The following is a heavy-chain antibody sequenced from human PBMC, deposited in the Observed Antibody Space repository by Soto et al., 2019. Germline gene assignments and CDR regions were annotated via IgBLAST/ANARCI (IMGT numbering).Heavy chain of an antibody. Sequence: SETPSLTCTVSGGSISSYYWSWIRQPPGKGLEWIGYIYYSGSTNYNPSLKSRVTISVDMSKNQFSLKLSSVTAADTAVYYCARQRGGWYYFDYWGQGTLVTVSS. J-gene: IGHJ4*02. CDR2: IYYSGST. V-gene: IGHV4-59*08. D-gene: IGHD6-19*01. CDR3: ARQRGGWYYFDY. CDR1: GGSISSYY.